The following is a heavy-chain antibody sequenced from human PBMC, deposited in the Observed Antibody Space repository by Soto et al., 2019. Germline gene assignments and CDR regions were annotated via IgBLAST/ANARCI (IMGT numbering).Heavy chain of an antibody. Sequence: ASVKVSCKVSGYTLTELSMHWVRQAPGKGLEWMGGFDPEDGETIYAQKFQGRVTMTEDTSTDTAYMELSSLRSEDTAVYYCATVHEGYGDYVFAYWGQGTLVTVSS. CDR1: GYTLTELS. CDR2: FDPEDGET. V-gene: IGHV1-24*01. CDR3: ATVHEGYGDYVFAY. J-gene: IGHJ4*02. D-gene: IGHD4-17*01.